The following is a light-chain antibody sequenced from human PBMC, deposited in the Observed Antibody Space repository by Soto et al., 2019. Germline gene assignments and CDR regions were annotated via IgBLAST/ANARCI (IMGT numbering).Light chain of an antibody. V-gene: IGKV3-20*01. J-gene: IGKJ5*01. CDR2: GAS. CDR1: QSVSTY. CDR3: QQYGSSAPIT. Sequence: EILMTQSPATLSVSPGERVTLSCRASQSVSTYLAWYQQKPGQAPRLLINGASTRATDIPDRFSGSGSETDFTLTISRLEPEDFALYYCQQYGSSAPITFGQGTRLEIK.